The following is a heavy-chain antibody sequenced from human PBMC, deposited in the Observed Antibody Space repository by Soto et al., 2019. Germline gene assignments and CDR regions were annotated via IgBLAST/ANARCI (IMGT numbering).Heavy chain of an antibody. J-gene: IGHJ4*02. D-gene: IGHD2-2*01. Sequence: LSLTCTVSGGSISSSSYYWGWIRQPPGKGLEWIGSIYYSGSTYYNPSLKSRVTISVDTSKNQFSLKLSSVTAADTAVYYCEGIVVVPAAIGKVDYWGQGTLVTVSS. CDR1: GGSISSSSYY. V-gene: IGHV4-39*01. CDR3: EGIVVVPAAIGKVDY. CDR2: IYYSGST.